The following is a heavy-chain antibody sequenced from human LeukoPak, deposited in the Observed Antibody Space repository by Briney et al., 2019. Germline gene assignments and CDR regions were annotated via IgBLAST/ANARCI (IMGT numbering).Heavy chain of an antibody. Sequence: GGSLRLSCAASGFTFSSYSMNWVRQAPGKGLEWVSSISSSSSYIYYADSVKGRFTISRDNAKNSLYLQMNSLRAEDTAVYYCASQRITDYYYGMDVWGQGTTVTVSS. CDR1: GFTFSSYS. J-gene: IGHJ6*02. CDR2: ISSSSSYI. CDR3: ASQRITDYYYGMDV. V-gene: IGHV3-21*01. D-gene: IGHD3-10*01.